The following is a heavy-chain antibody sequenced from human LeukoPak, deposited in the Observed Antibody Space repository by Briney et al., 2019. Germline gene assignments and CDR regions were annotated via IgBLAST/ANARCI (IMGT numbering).Heavy chain of an antibody. Sequence: SETLSVTCAVYGGSFIGYYWSWIRQPRGKGLEWIGEINHSGSTNYNPSLKSRVTISVDTSKNQFSLKLSSVTAADTAVYYCARRTSYGGNSNFDYWGQGTLVTVSS. CDR2: INHSGST. CDR3: ARRTSYGGNSNFDY. CDR1: GGSFIGYY. J-gene: IGHJ4*02. D-gene: IGHD4-23*01. V-gene: IGHV4-34*01.